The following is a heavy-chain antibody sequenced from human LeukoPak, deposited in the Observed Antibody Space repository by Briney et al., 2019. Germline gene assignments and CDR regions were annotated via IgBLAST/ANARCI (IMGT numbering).Heavy chain of an antibody. CDR2: IYYSGST. Sequence: SETLSLTCTVSGGSISSSSYYWGWIRQPPGKGLEWIGSIYYSGSTYYNPSLKSRVTISVDTSKNQFSLKLSSVTAADTAVYYCARHFGIAAAGTILKFDYWGQGTLVTVS. V-gene: IGHV4-39*01. J-gene: IGHJ4*02. CDR1: GGSISSSSYY. D-gene: IGHD6-13*01. CDR3: ARHFGIAAAGTILKFDY.